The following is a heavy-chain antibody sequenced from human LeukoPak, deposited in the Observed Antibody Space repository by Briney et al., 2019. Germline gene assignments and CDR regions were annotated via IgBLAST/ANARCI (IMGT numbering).Heavy chain of an antibody. J-gene: IGHJ4*02. CDR2: IYPDDSDT. V-gene: IGHV5-51*01. Sequence: LSLSCRGSGYSFTNYWIGWVRQMPGRGLEWVGIIYPDDSDTRYSPSFQGQVTISADKSISTAYLQWSSLKASDTAMYYCARHREGYCTGGNCYSGGDYWGQGTLVTVSS. D-gene: IGHD2-15*01. CDR1: GYSFTNYW. CDR3: ARHREGYCTGGNCYSGGDY.